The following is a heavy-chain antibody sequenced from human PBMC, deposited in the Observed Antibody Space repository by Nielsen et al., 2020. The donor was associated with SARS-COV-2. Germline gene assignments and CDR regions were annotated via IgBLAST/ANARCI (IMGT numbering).Heavy chain of an antibody. Sequence: GESLKISCASSGFAFSHFAMNWVRHAPGTGLEWVSTIGVIGCGTYYADSLKGRFTIPRDNPKNTLYLQTNSLTGDDTAVYYWASGSGDSLAFDSWGQGTMVIVSS. J-gene: IGHJ3*02. CDR3: ASGSGDSLAFDS. D-gene: IGHD3-10*01. CDR1: GFAFSHFA. V-gene: IGHV3-23*01. CDR2: IGVIGCGT.